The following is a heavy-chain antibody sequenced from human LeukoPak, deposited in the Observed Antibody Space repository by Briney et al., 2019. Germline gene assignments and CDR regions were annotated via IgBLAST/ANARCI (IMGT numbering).Heavy chain of an antibody. V-gene: IGHV3-30-3*01. CDR3: ARDDLDGNYYDSSGYGY. CDR1: GFTFSSYA. J-gene: IGHJ4*02. CDR2: ISYDGSNK. D-gene: IGHD3-22*01. Sequence: GGSLRLPCAASGFTFSSYAMHWVRQAPGKGLEWVAVISYDGSNKYYADSVKGRFTISRDNSKNTLYLQMNSLRAEDTAVYYCARDDLDGNYYDSSGYGYWGQGTLVTVSS.